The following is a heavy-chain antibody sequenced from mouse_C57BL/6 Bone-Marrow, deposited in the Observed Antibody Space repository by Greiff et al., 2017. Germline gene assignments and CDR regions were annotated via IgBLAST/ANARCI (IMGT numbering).Heavy chain of an antibody. J-gene: IGHJ4*01. V-gene: IGHV1-81*01. CDR2: IYPRSGNT. Sequence: QVQLQQSGAELARPGASVKLSCKASGYTFTSYGISWVKQRTGQGLEWNGEIYPRSGNTYYNEKFKGKATLTADKFSSTAYMELRSLTSENSAVYFCARSGYGNHYAMDYWGQGTSVTVSS. D-gene: IGHD2-10*02. CDR1: GYTFTSYG. CDR3: ARSGYGNHYAMDY.